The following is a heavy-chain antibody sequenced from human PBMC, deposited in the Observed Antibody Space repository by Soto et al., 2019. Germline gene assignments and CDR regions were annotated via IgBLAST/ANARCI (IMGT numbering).Heavy chain of an antibody. CDR3: ALSTMIVARDC. V-gene: IGHV3-66*01. CDR1: GFTVSSNY. J-gene: IGHJ4*02. D-gene: IGHD3-22*01. CDR2: IYSGGST. Sequence: EVQLVESGGGLVQPGGSLRLSCAASGFTVSSNYMSWVRQAPGKGLEWVSVIYSGGSTYYADSVKGRFTISRDNSKNTLYLQMNSLRAEDTAVYYCALSTMIVARDCWGQGTLVTVSS.